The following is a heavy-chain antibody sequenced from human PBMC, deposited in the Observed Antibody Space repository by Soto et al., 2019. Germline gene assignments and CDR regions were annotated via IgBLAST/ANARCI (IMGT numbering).Heavy chain of an antibody. Sequence: VQLQGSGPGLVKPSQTLSLTCTVSGASVNTGDYYWSYIRQSPGKGLEWLGYIFYSGDTYYNPSLKSRATISLNTTRNQISLTLTSVTDADTAVYFCVGTGTPEDFGGQGTLVTVSS. CDR1: GASVNTGDYY. CDR2: IFYSGDT. D-gene: IGHD1-7*01. V-gene: IGHV4-30-4*01. CDR3: VGTGTPEDF. J-gene: IGHJ1*01.